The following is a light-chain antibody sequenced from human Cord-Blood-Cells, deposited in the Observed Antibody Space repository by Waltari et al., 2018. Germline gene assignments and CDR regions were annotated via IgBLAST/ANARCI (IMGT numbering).Light chain of an antibody. CDR3: QQRSNWPT. Sequence: EIVLTQSPATLSLSPGERATLSCRASQSVSSYLAWYQEKPGQAPRLLIYDASNRATGIPARFSGSGSGTDVTLTISSLEPDDFAVYYCQQRSNWPTFGQGTKVEIK. CDR1: QSVSSY. V-gene: IGKV3-11*01. CDR2: DAS. J-gene: IGKJ1*01.